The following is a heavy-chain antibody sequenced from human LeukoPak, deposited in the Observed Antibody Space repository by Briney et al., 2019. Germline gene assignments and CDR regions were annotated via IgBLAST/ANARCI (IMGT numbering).Heavy chain of an antibody. CDR2: ISYDGSNK. CDR3: ARESYDILTGPFDY. D-gene: IGHD3-9*01. CDR1: GFTFGSYA. J-gene: IGHJ4*02. V-gene: IGHV3-30-3*01. Sequence: GGSLRLSCAASGFTFGSYAMHWVRQAPGKGLEWVAVISYDGSNKYYADSVKGRFTISRDNSKNTLYLQMNSLRAEDTAVYYCARESYDILTGPFDYWGQGTLVTVSS.